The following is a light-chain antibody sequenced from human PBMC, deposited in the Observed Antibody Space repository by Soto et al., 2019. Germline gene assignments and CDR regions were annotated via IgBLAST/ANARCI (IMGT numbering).Light chain of an antibody. Sequence: EIVITQSPATLSVSPGERATLSCRASQSVSSNLAWYQQKPGQAPRLLIYGASTRATGIPARFSCSGSGTEFTRTISSLQSAEFAVYYCQQYNNWHQTWTFGQGNKVEI. J-gene: IGKJ1*01. CDR1: QSVSSN. CDR3: QQYNNWHQTWT. CDR2: GAS. V-gene: IGKV3-15*01.